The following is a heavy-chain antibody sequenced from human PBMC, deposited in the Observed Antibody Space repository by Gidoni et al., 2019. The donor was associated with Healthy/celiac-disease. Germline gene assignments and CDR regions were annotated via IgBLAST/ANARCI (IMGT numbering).Heavy chain of an antibody. V-gene: IGHV4-61*02. CDR2: IYTSGST. J-gene: IGHJ3*02. D-gene: IGHD3-3*01. Sequence: QVQLQASCPGLVTTSSTLSLTCTVPGGPLGSGSFSWSWIRQPAGTVREWIGRIYTSGSTNDNPSLKSRVTISVDTSKNQFSLKLSSVTAADTAVDYCARFIFGVVQDAFDIWGQGTMVTVSS. CDR1: GGPLGSGSFS. CDR3: ARFIFGVVQDAFDI.